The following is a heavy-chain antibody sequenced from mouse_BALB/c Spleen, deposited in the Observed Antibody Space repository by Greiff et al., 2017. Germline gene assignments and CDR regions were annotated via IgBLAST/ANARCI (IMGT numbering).Heavy chain of an antibody. CDR1: VSTFTPYP. CDR3: ARGYYGSSAAY. Sequence: VQLQRSGAGLVKPGASVKISCKAFVSTFTPYPMGWMKQNHGKSLEWIGNFHPYNDDTKYNEKFRGKAKLTVEKSSSTVYLELSRLTSDDSAVYYCARGYYGSSAAYWGQGTLVTVSA. D-gene: IGHD1-1*01. J-gene: IGHJ3*01. V-gene: IGHV1-47*01. CDR2: FHPYNDDT.